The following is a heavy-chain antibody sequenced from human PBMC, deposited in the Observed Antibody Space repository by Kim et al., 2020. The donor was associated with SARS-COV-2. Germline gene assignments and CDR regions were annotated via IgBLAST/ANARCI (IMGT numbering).Heavy chain of an antibody. V-gene: IGHV3-48*04. Sequence: GGSLRLSCATSGFTLSLYSMNWVRQSPGKGLEWVSHISGSGTITKHADSVRGRFTISRDNAKNSLFIQVNGLRADDTAVYYCVRENFWAFDVWGQGTLVT. CDR3: VRENFWAFDV. D-gene: IGHD3-3*01. CDR1: GFTLSLYS. J-gene: IGHJ3*01. CDR2: ISGSGTIT.